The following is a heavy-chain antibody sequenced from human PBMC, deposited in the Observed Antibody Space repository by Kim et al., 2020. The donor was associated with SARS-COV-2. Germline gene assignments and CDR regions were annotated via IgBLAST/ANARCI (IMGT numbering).Heavy chain of an antibody. V-gene: IGHV7-4-1*02. J-gene: IGHJ4*02. CDR1: GYTFTSYA. Sequence: ASVKVSCKASGYTFTSYAMNWVRQAPGQGLEWMGWINTNTWNPTYAQGFTGRFVLSLDTSVSTAYLQISSLEAEDTAVYYCARDSGSSSSELFIDYWGQGTLVTVSS. CDR3: ARDSGSSSSELFIDY. CDR2: INTNTWNP. D-gene: IGHD6-6*01.